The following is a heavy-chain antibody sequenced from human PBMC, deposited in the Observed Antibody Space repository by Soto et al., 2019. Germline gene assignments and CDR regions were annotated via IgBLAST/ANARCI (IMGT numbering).Heavy chain of an antibody. Sequence: PGGSLRVSCAASGFTFSTYAMSWVRQAPGKGLEWVSAISGSGGSTYYADSVKGRFTISRDNSKNTLYLQMNSLRAEDTAVYYCAKDRKSGSGWYWDYWGQGTLVTVSS. CDR2: ISGSGGST. CDR3: AKDRKSGSGWYWDY. J-gene: IGHJ4*02. V-gene: IGHV3-23*01. CDR1: GFTFSTYA. D-gene: IGHD6-19*01.